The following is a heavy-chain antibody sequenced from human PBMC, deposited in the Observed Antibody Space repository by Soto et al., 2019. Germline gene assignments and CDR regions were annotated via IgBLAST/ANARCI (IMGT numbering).Heavy chain of an antibody. CDR1: GGTFSSYT. Sequence: QVQLVQSGAEVKKPGSSVKVSCKASGGTFSSYTISWVRQAPGQGLEWMGRIIPILGIANYAQKFQGRVTITADKSTSTAYMELSSLRSEDTAVYYCAKLGYCSGGSCYKNWFDPWGQGTLVTVSS. D-gene: IGHD2-15*01. V-gene: IGHV1-69*02. J-gene: IGHJ5*02. CDR3: AKLGYCSGGSCYKNWFDP. CDR2: IIPILGIA.